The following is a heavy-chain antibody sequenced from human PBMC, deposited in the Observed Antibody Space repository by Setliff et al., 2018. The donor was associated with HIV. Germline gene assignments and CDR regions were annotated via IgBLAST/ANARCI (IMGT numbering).Heavy chain of an antibody. CDR3: ASIWFGESKPLDS. Sequence: CTVSGYSISSDYYWGWIRQSPGKGLEWIGNIYHSVNTYYNPSLKSRVTISADATKNQFSLKLTSVTAADTAVYYCASIWFGESKPLDSWGQGMLVTVSS. D-gene: IGHD3-10*01. CDR2: IYHSVNT. V-gene: IGHV4-38-2*02. J-gene: IGHJ4*02. CDR1: GYSISSDYY.